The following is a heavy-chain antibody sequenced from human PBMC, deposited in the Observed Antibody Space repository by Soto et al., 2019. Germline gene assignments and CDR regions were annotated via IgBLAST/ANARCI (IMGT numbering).Heavy chain of an antibody. Sequence: GGSLRLSCAASGFTFSSYSMNWVRQAPGKGLEWVSYISSSSSTIYYADSVKGRFTISRDNAKNSLYLQMNSLRAEDTAVYYCARDREYGDYYYYYMDVWGKGTTVTVSS. V-gene: IGHV3-48*01. CDR1: GFTFSSYS. CDR3: ARDREYGDYYYYYMDV. J-gene: IGHJ6*03. D-gene: IGHD4-17*01. CDR2: ISSSSSTI.